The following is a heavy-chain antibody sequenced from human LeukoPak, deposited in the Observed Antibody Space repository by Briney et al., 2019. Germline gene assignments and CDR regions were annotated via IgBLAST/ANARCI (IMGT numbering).Heavy chain of an antibody. V-gene: IGHV3-23*01. Sequence: PGGSLRLSCAASGFTFSSYAMSWVRQAPGKGLEWVSAISGSGGSTYYADSVKGRFTISRGNSKNTLYLQMNSLRAEDTAVYYCAKEEVSRVGYSSSWYFDYWGQGTLVTVSS. D-gene: IGHD6-13*01. J-gene: IGHJ4*02. CDR3: AKEEVSRVGYSSSWYFDY. CDR2: ISGSGGST. CDR1: GFTFSSYA.